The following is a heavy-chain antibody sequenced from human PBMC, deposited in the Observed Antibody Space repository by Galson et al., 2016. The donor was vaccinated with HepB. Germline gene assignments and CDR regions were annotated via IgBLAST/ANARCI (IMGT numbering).Heavy chain of an antibody. D-gene: IGHD3-10*01. CDR2: IYPVDSDT. V-gene: IGHV5-51*01. CDR1: GSSSSPHW. CDR3: AMSKTFGELFH. Sequence: QSGAEVKKPGESLKISCRGSGSSSSPHWISWVRQMPGKGLEWMGIIYPVDSDTRYSPSFQGQVIISADKSISTAYLQWISLKSSATAVYYCAMSKTFGELFHWGQGTLV. J-gene: IGHJ4*02.